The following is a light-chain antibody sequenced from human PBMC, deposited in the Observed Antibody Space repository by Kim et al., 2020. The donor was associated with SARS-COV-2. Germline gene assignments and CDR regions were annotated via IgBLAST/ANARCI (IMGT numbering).Light chain of an antibody. CDR1: QSVNNNY. CDR3: EQYGISPRT. CDR2: GAS. J-gene: IGKJ1*01. V-gene: IGKV3-20*01. Sequence: EVVLTQSPGTLSLSPGERATLSCRASQSVNNNYLAWYQQKPGQAPRLLIYGASSRATVIPDRFSGGGSGTDFTLTISRLEPEDFAVYYCEQYGISPRTFGQGTTVDIK.